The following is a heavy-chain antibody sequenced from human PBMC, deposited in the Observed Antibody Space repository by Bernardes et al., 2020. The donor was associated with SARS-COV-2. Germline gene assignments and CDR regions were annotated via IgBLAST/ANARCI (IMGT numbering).Heavy chain of an antibody. D-gene: IGHD3-10*01. V-gene: IGHV4-31*01. Sequence: SETLSLTCTVSGASISSGCHFWSWLRQHPGKGLEWIGYIFYSGRTYSKSSLKSQVTMSVDMSKNQFSLKLSSVTAADTAVYYCARSARFGDGPFDNWGQGTLITVSA. CDR3: ARSARFGDGPFDN. CDR1: GASISSGCHF. CDR2: IFYSGRT. J-gene: IGHJ4*02.